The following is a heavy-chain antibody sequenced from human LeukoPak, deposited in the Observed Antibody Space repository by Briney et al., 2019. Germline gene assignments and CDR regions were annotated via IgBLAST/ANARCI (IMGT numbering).Heavy chain of an antibody. CDR2: ISSNGGST. V-gene: IGHV3-64D*06. Sequence: GGSLRLSCSASGFTFSSYAMHWVRQAPGKGLEYVSAISSNGGSTYYADSVKGRFTISRDNSKNTLYLQMSSLRAEDTAVYYCALSREYHPLDGMDVWGQGTTVTDSS. CDR1: GFTFSSYA. D-gene: IGHD2-2*01. J-gene: IGHJ6*02. CDR3: ALSREYHPLDGMDV.